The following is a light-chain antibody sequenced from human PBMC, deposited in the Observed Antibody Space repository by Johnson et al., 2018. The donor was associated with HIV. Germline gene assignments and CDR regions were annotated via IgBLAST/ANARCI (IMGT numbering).Light chain of an antibody. J-gene: IGLJ1*01. CDR2: DNN. Sequence: QSVLTQPPSVSAAPGQRVTISCSGSTSNFENYYVSWYQHLPGTAPKLLIYDNNKRPSGIPDRFSGSKSGTSATLGITGLQTGAEADYYCGTWDSSLSGYVFGTGTKVTVL. CDR3: GTWDSSLSGYV. V-gene: IGLV1-51*01. CDR1: TSNFENYY.